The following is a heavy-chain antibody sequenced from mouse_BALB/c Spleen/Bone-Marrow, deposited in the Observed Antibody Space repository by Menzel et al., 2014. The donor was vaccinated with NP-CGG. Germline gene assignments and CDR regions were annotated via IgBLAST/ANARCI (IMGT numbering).Heavy chain of an antibody. V-gene: IGHV1-67*01. CDR2: INTYSGDA. Sequence: VHLVESGPELIRPGDSVKISCKASGYTFNDYAMHWVNQSPARSLERIGVINTYSGDAKYNQKFKGRAIMTVDKSCSTAFKERAILTAEDSVIYYVARDFGSSHFGHWGQGSTLTVSS. J-gene: IGHJ2*01. CDR1: GYTFNDYA. D-gene: IGHD1-1*01. CDR3: ARDFGSSHFGH.